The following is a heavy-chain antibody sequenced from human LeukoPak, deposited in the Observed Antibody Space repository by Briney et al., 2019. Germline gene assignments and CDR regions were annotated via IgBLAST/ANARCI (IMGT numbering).Heavy chain of an antibody. D-gene: IGHD1-26*01. CDR2: IYYSGST. CDR3: ARRDIGSHFDY. CDR1: GGSMRNYY. J-gene: IGHJ4*02. Sequence: SETLSLTCTVSGGSMRNYYWSWIRQPPGKGLEWIGYIYYSGSTNYNPSLKSRVTMSVDTSRNQFSLKVTSVSAADTAVYYCARRDIGSHFDYWGQGVLVTVSS. V-gene: IGHV4-59*01.